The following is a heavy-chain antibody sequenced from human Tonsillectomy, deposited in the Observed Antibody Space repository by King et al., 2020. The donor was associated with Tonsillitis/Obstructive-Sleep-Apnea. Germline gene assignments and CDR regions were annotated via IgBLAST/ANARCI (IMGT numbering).Heavy chain of an antibody. D-gene: IGHD4-17*01. V-gene: IGHV5-51*01. Sequence: QLVQSGAEVKKPGESLKISCKASGYTFTNQWIGWVRQMPGKGLEWMGIIYPGDSDTIYSPSFQGQVTFSADKSISTAYLQWSNVKASDTAIYYCARTRVAHYYYHDMDVWGKGTTVTVSS. J-gene: IGHJ6*03. CDR2: IYPGDSDT. CDR1: GYTFTNQW. CDR3: ARTRVAHYYYHDMDV.